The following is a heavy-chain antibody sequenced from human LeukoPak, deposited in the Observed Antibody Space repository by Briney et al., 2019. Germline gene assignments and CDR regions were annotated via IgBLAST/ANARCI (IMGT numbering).Heavy chain of an antibody. D-gene: IGHD4-17*01. V-gene: IGHV4-34*01. CDR1: GGSFSGYY. CDR2: INHSGST. J-gene: IGHJ4*02. CDR3: ARPARYGDYEVSDY. Sequence: SETLSLTCAVYGGSFSGYYWSWIRQPPGEGLEWIGEINHSGSTNYNPSLKSRVTISVDTSKNQFSLKLSSVTAADTAVYYCARPARYGDYEVSDYWGQGTLVTVSS.